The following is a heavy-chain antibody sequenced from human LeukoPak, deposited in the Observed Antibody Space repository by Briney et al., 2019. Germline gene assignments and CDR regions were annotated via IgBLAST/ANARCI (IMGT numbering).Heavy chain of an antibody. CDR1: GYSFTSSW. J-gene: IGHJ4*02. CDR3: AIYSDAYYFDH. Sequence: GESLKISSKGSGYSFTSSWIDWVRQMPGKGLEGMGIIYPGDFDTRYSPSFQGQVTISADKSISTAYLQWSSLKASDTAMYYCAIYSDAYYFDHWGQGTLVTVSS. D-gene: IGHD1-26*01. V-gene: IGHV5-51*01. CDR2: IYPGDFDT.